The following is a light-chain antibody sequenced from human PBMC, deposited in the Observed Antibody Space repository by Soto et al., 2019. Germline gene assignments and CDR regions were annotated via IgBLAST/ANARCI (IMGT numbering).Light chain of an antibody. J-gene: IGLJ1*01. CDR3: SSYTSSSTHV. Sequence: SSLAQPASVSASSGQAITISCTGTSSHVGRYNYAPCYQQHPGKAPKLMIYDVRNRPSGVSDRFSGSKSGNTASLTISGLQAEDEADYYCSSYTSSSTHVFGTGTKVTVL. CDR1: SSHVGRYNY. V-gene: IGLV2-14*01. CDR2: DVR.